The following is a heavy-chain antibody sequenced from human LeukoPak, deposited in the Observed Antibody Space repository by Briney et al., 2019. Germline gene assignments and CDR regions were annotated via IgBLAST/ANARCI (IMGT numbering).Heavy chain of an antibody. CDR1: GYTLTELS. Sequence: ASVKVSCKVSGYTLTELSMHWVRQAPGKGLEWMGGFDPEDGETIYAQKFQGRVTMTEDTSTDTAYMELSSLRSEDTAVYYCATETPGVRGALFDYWGQGTLVTVSS. CDR2: FDPEDGET. D-gene: IGHD3-10*01. J-gene: IGHJ4*02. V-gene: IGHV1-24*01. CDR3: ATETPGVRGALFDY.